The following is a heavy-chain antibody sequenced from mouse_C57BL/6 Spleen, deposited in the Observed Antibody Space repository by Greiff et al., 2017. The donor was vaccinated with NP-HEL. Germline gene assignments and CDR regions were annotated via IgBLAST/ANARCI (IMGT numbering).Heavy chain of an antibody. Sequence: VQLQQPGAELVMPGASVKLSCKASGYTFTSYWMHWVKQRPGQGLEWIGEIDPSDSYTHYNQKFKGKSTLTVDTSSNTAYMQLSSMTSEDSAVYYFARWNGNYGDAMDYWGQGTTVTVSS. CDR1: GYTFTSYW. V-gene: IGHV1-69*01. J-gene: IGHJ4*01. D-gene: IGHD2-1*01. CDR3: ARWNGNYGDAMDY. CDR2: IDPSDSYT.